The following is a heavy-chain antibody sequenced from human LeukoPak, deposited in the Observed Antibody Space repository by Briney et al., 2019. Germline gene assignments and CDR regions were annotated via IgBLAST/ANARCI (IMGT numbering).Heavy chain of an antibody. CDR3: AREDSSGYLGY. CDR2: IYYSGST. D-gene: IGHD3-22*01. CDR1: GGSISSYY. J-gene: IGHJ4*02. V-gene: IGHV4-59*01. Sequence: SETLSLTCTVSGGSISSYYWNWIRQPPGKGPEWIGYIYYSGSTNYNPSLKSRVTISVDTSKNQFSLKLTSLTAADTAVYYCAREDSSGYLGYWGQGTLVTVSS.